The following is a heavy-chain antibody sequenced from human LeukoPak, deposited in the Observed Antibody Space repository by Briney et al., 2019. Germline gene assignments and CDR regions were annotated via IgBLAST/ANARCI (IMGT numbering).Heavy chain of an antibody. J-gene: IGHJ4*02. Sequence: SETLSLTCAVYGASFSYDYWSWIRQAPGKGLEWIGEINHSGSITYNPSLKRRVTVSAEKSKNQFSLRLTSVTAADTAVYYCAKGVWAPRVGYWGQGTLVTVSS. CDR2: INHSGSI. D-gene: IGHD7-27*01. CDR3: AKGVWAPRVGY. V-gene: IGHV4-34*01. CDR1: GASFSYDY.